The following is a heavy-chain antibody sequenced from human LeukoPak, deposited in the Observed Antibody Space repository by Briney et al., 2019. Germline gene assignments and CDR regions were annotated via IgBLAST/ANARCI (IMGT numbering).Heavy chain of an antibody. Sequence: GGSLRLSCAASGFTFSSYWMNWARQAPGKGLEWVASINHNGNVNYYVDSVKGRFTISRDNAKNSLYLQMSNLRAEDAAVYYCATIYGDYVWAFDYWGQGTLVTVSS. J-gene: IGHJ4*02. CDR2: INHNGNVN. CDR3: ATIYGDYVWAFDY. D-gene: IGHD4-17*01. V-gene: IGHV3-7*03. CDR1: GFTFSSYW.